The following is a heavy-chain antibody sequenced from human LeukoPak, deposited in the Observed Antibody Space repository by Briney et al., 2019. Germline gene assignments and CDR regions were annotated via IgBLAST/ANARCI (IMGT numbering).Heavy chain of an antibody. CDR3: AKASGDYPLYYYNMDV. CDR1: GFTFSSYA. D-gene: IGHD1-26*01. V-gene: IGHV3-23*01. J-gene: IGHJ6*02. CDR2: ITGSGGKK. Sequence: PGGSLRLSCAVSGFTFSSYAMTWVRQAPGKGLEWVSAITGSGGKKYYADSVKGRFTISRDNAKNTLYLQMNSLRAEDSAVYYCAKASGDYPLYYYNMDVWGQGTTVTVSS.